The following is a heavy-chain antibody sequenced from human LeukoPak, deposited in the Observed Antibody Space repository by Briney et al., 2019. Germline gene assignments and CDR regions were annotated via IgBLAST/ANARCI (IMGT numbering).Heavy chain of an antibody. Sequence: GGSLRLSCAVSGFTFRSYSMNWVRQAPGKGLEWVSYISSSSSTIKYAGSVKGRFTISRDNAKNSLYLQMDSLRAEDTAVYYCARDYGSGSYYVFDDWGQGTLVTVSS. D-gene: IGHD3-10*01. J-gene: IGHJ4*02. CDR3: ARDYGSGSYYVFDD. CDR1: GFTFRSYS. CDR2: ISSSSSTI. V-gene: IGHV3-48*04.